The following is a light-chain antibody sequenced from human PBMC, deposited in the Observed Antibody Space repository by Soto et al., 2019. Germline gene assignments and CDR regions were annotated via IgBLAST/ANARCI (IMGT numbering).Light chain of an antibody. CDR1: QSISSY. CDR2: AAS. CDR3: QQSYSTPRT. Sequence: DIQMTQSPSSLSASVADRVTITCRASQSISSYLNWYQQKLGKAPKLLIYAASSLQSGVPSRFSGSGSGTDFTLTISSLQPEDFATYYCQQSYSTPRTFGQGTKVEIK. V-gene: IGKV1-39*01. J-gene: IGKJ1*01.